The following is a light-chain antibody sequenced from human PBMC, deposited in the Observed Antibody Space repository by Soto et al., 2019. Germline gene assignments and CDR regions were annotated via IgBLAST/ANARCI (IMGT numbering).Light chain of an antibody. Sequence: QSALTQPRSVSGSPGQSVTIACTGTSSDVGRYKYVSWYQQHPGKAPTLIIYDVTKRPSGVPDRFSGSKSGITASLTISGLHTDDEADYFCCSYAGGYVSIFGRGTKVTVL. V-gene: IGLV2-11*01. CDR2: DVT. J-gene: IGLJ1*01. CDR3: CSYAGGYVSI. CDR1: SSDVGRYKY.